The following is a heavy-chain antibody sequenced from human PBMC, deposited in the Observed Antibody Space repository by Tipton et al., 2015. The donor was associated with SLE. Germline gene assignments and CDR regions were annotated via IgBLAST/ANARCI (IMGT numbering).Heavy chain of an antibody. CDR1: GGSISSSSYY. CDR3: ARDPSSTWDVFDI. Sequence: GLVKPSETLSLTCTVSGGSISSSSYYWSWVRQPAGKGLEWIGYIYTSGSTNYNPSLKSRVTISVDTSKNQFSLKLSSVTAADTAVYYCARDPSSTWDVFDIWGQGTMVTVSS. J-gene: IGHJ3*02. V-gene: IGHV4-61*02. D-gene: IGHD6-13*01. CDR2: IYTSGST.